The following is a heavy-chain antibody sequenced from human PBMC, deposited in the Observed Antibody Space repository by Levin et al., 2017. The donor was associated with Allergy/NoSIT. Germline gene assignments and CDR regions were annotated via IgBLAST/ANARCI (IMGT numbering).Heavy chain of an antibody. Sequence: GGSLRLSCAASGFRFGEHAMCWIRQAPGKGLEWVSGITLNSGSIGYADSVKGRFTISRDNAKNSLYLEMSSLRAEDTALYFCVKDRNQGWELSPPFDGWGQGTLVTVSS. CDR1: GFRFGEHA. CDR3: VKDRNQGWELSPPFDG. V-gene: IGHV3-9*01. CDR2: ITLNSGSI. J-gene: IGHJ4*02. D-gene: IGHD1-26*01.